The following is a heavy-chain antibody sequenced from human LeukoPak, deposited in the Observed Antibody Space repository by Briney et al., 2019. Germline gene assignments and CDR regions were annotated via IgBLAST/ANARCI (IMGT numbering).Heavy chain of an antibody. Sequence: SETLSLTCTVSGGSISSYYWSWIRQPPGKGLEWIGYIYYSGSTNYNPSLKSRVTISVDTSKNQFSLKLSSVTAADTAVYYCARHAGFEDVVVVPAALHFDYWGQGTLVTVSS. CDR2: IYYSGST. V-gene: IGHV4-59*08. CDR3: ARHAGFEDVVVVPAALHFDY. D-gene: IGHD2-2*02. J-gene: IGHJ4*02. CDR1: GGSISSYY.